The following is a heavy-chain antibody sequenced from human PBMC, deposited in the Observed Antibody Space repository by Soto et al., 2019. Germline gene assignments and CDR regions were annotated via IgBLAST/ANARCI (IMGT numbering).Heavy chain of an antibody. Sequence: PGGPLSRSSATSLITFRTYATRWIRQAPGKGLEWVAVISYDGNNKFYAESVKGRFAIARDSSKKTLYLQMNSLRTEDTGVYYCAKEYRPAPSLVQCLDVSGPGT. J-gene: IGHJ6*02. V-gene: IGHV3-30*18. CDR3: AKEYRPAPSLVQCLDV. D-gene: IGHD3-16*02. CDR1: LITFRTYA. CDR2: ISYDGNNK.